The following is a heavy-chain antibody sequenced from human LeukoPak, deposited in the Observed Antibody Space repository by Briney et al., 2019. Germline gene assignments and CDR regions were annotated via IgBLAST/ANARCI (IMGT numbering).Heavy chain of an antibody. CDR3: ARAEIVATHADY. CDR2: MNPNSGNT. CDR1: GYTFTSYD. Sequence: ASVKVSCKASGYTFTSYDINWVRQATGQGLEWMGWMNPNSGNTNYAQKLQGRVTMTTDTSTSTAYMELRSLRSDDTAVYYCARAEIVATHADYWGQGTLVTVSS. J-gene: IGHJ4*02. D-gene: IGHD5-12*01. V-gene: IGHV1-18*01.